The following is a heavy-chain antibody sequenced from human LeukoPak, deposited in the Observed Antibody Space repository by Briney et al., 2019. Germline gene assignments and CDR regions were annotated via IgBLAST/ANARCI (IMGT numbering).Heavy chain of an antibody. V-gene: IGHV4-39*07. CDR1: GASISGSGYY. CDR3: AREYNWITWVYYYMDV. D-gene: IGHD1-20*01. CDR2: IYYSGSN. J-gene: IGHJ6*03. Sequence: PSETLSLTCAVSGASISGSGYYWGWIRQPPGKGLEWIGNIYYSGSNYYNPSLKRRVTISVATSKNKFSLKLSSVTAADTAVYYCAREYNWITWVYYYMDVWGKGTTVTVSS.